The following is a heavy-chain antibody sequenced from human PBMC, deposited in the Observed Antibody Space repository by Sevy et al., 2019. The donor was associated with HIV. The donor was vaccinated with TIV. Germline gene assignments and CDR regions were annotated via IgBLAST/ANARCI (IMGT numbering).Heavy chain of an antibody. CDR3: ARDSAYCSSTSCLQPLDY. CDR1: GYSISSGYY. V-gene: IGHV4-38-2*02. CDR2: IYHSGST. J-gene: IGHJ4*02. Sequence: ETLSLTCAVSGYSISSGYYWGWIRQPPGKGLEWIGSIYHSGSTYYNPSLKSRVTISVDTSKNQFSLKLSSVTAADTAVYYCARDSAYCSSTSCLQPLDYWGQGTLVTVSS. D-gene: IGHD2-2*01.